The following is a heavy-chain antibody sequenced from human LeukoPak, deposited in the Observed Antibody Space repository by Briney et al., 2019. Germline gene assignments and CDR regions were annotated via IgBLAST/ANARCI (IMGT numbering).Heavy chain of an antibody. CDR2: IYHSGST. D-gene: IGHD5-12*01. J-gene: IGHJ5*02. Sequence: PSGTLSLTCAVSGDSISSTNWWTWVRQPPGKGLEWIGEIYHSGSTNYNPSLKSRVTISVDKSKNQFSLKLSSVTATDTAVYYCARVVNSGYDSRGWFDPWGQGTLVTVSS. CDR3: ARVVNSGYDSRGWFDP. CDR1: GDSISSTNW. V-gene: IGHV4-4*02.